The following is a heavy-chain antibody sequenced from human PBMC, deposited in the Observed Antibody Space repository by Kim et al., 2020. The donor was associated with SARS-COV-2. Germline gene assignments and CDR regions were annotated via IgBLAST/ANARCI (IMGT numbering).Heavy chain of an antibody. CDR2: ISYDGSNK. Sequence: GGSLRLSCAASGFTFSSYGMHWVRQAPGKGLEWVAVISYDGSNKYYADSVKGRFTISRDNSKNTLYLQMNSLRAEDTAVYYCAKGPPGEEQLELDWFDPWGQGTLVTVAS. V-gene: IGHV3-30*18. J-gene: IGHJ5*02. CDR1: GFTFSSYG. CDR3: AKGPPGEEQLELDWFDP. D-gene: IGHD6-6*01.